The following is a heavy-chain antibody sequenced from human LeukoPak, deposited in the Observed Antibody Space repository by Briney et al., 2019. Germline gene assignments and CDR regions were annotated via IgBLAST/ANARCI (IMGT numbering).Heavy chain of an antibody. J-gene: IGHJ4*02. CDR2: INPNSGGT. D-gene: IGHD6-13*01. V-gene: IGHV1-2*06. CDR1: GYTFTGYY. CDR3: ARYSSSSTYFDY. Sequence: SVKVSCKASGYTFTGYYMHWVRQAPGQGLEWMGRINPNSGGTNYAQKFQGRVTMTRDTSISTAYMELSRLRSDDTAVYYCARYSSSSTYFDYWGQGTLVTVSS.